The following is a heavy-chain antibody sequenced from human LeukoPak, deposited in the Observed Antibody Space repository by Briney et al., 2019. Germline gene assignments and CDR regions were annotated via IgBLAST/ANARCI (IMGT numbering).Heavy chain of an antibody. Sequence: GESLKISCMGSGYSFTNYWIGWVRQMPGRGLEWMGIIYPGDSDTRYGPSFQGQVTISADKSISTAYLQWSSLKASDTAMYYCTSSTFYAMDVWGQGTLVTVPS. V-gene: IGHV5-51*01. J-gene: IGHJ4*02. CDR2: IYPGDSDT. D-gene: IGHD2/OR15-2a*01. CDR1: GYSFTNYW. CDR3: TSSTFYAMDV.